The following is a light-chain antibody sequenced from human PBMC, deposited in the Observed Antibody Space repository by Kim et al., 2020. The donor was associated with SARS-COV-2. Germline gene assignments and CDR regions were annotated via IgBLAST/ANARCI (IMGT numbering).Light chain of an antibody. J-gene: IGKJ4*01. Sequence: ASAGERGTIMCRASQRISSYIDVYKKKPGEAPKLLISAASTVQSGVPSRFRGSGSGTEFTLTISSLQTEDFANYYCQQLNRFPLTFGGGTKVDIK. CDR2: AAS. CDR3: QQLNRFPLT. CDR1: QRISSY. V-gene: IGKV1-9*01.